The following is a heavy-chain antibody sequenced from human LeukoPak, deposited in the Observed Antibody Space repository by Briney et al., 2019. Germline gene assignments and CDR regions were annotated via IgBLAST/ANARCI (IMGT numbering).Heavy chain of an antibody. J-gene: IGHJ4*02. Sequence: SVKVSCKASGGTFSSYAISWVRQAPGQGLEWMGRIIPIFGTANYAQKFQGRVTITTDESTSTAYMELSSLRSEDTAVYYCARDYYDSSGRYYFDYWGQGTLVTVSS. CDR1: GGTFSSYA. V-gene: IGHV1-69*05. D-gene: IGHD3-22*01. CDR2: IIPIFGTA. CDR3: ARDYYDSSGRYYFDY.